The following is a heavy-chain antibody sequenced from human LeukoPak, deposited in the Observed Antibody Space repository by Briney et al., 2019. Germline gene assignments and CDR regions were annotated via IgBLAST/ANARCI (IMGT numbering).Heavy chain of an antibody. J-gene: IGHJ4*02. CDR3: ARQHREDTSAYRPFDS. CDR2: VYYNGST. Sequence: SETLSLTCTVSGGSISSYYWSWIRQPPGKGLEWIGYVYYNGSTKYNPSLKSRVTISVDTSKNQFSLKLSSVTAADTAVYYCARQHREDTSAYRPFDSWGQGTLVTVSS. V-gene: IGHV4-59*08. D-gene: IGHD3-22*01. CDR1: GGSISSYY.